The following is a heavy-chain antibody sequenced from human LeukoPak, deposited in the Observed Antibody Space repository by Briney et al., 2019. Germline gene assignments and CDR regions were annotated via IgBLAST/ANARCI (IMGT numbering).Heavy chain of an antibody. D-gene: IGHD6-19*01. Sequence: GGSLRLSCAASGFTFSSYSMNWVRQAPGKGLEWVSSISSSSSYIYYADSVKGRFTISRDNAKNSLYLQMNSLRAEDTAVYYCARERKYSSGWYGAFDIWGQGTMVTASS. CDR1: GFTFSSYS. J-gene: IGHJ3*02. CDR3: ARERKYSSGWYGAFDI. V-gene: IGHV3-21*01. CDR2: ISSSSSYI.